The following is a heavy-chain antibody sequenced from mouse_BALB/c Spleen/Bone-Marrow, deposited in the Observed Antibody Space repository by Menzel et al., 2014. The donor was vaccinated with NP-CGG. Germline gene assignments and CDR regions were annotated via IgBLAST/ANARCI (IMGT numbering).Heavy chain of an antibody. D-gene: IGHD2-1*01. Sequence: DVMLVESGGGLVQPGGSRKLSCAASGFTFSSFGMHWVRQAPEKGLEWVAYISSGSSTIYYADTVKGRFTISRDNPKNTLFLQMTSLRSEDTAMYYCARGRPIYYGTLYAMDYWGQGTSVTVSS. J-gene: IGHJ4*01. CDR2: ISSGSSTI. V-gene: IGHV5-17*02. CDR1: GFTFSSFG. CDR3: ARGRPIYYGTLYAMDY.